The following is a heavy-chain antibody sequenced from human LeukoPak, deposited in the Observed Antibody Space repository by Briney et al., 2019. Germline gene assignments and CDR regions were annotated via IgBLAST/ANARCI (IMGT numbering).Heavy chain of an antibody. CDR1: GDFISGYY. D-gene: IGHD3-22*01. V-gene: IGHV4-59*01. Sequence: PSETLSLPCTVSGDFISGYYWSWIRQPPGKGLEWIGYIYYSGSTNYNPSLKSRVTISLDTSKNQFSLKLSSVTAADTAVYYCARYFDSSGWNYYFDLWGRGTLVTVSS. CDR2: IYYSGST. CDR3: ARYFDSSGWNYYFDL. J-gene: IGHJ2*01.